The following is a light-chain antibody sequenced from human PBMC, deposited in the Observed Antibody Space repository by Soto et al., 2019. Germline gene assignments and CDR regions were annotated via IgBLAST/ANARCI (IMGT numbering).Light chain of an antibody. CDR2: DAS. J-gene: IGKJ4*01. CDR1: QSVSSSL. Sequence: EIVLTQSPATLSLSPGERATLSCGASQSVSSSLLAWYQQKPGLAPRLLIYDASSRATGIPDRFSGSGSGTYFTLTINGLEPEDFSVYYCQQYGRSLTFGGGTKVEIK. CDR3: QQYGRSLT. V-gene: IGKV3D-20*01.